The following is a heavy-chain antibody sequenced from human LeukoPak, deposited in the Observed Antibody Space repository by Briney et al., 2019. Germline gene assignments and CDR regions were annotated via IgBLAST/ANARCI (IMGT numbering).Heavy chain of an antibody. Sequence: PGGSLRLSCAASGFTFSGYVMHWVRQAPGKGLEWVAVISFDGSNKYYADSVKCRFTISRDNSKNTLYLQMNSLRAEDTAVYYCTRDQDIVVAGVFDYWGQGTLVTVSS. J-gene: IGHJ4*02. D-gene: IGHD2-15*01. CDR2: ISFDGSNK. CDR3: TRDQDIVVAGVFDY. CDR1: GFTFSGYV. V-gene: IGHV3-30*04.